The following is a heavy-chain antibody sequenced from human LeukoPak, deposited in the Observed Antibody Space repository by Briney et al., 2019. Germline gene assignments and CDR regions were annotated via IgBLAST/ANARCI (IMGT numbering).Heavy chain of an antibody. V-gene: IGHV3-23*01. Sequence: GGSLRLSCAASGFTFSSYAMSWVRQAPGKGLEWVSAISGSGGSTYYADSVKGRFTISRDNSKNTLYLQMNSLRAEDTAVYYCARTLVVVMYYGMDVWDQGITVTVSS. CDR1: GFTFSSYA. CDR2: ISGSGGST. J-gene: IGHJ6*02. D-gene: IGHD3-22*01. CDR3: ARTLVVVMYYGMDV.